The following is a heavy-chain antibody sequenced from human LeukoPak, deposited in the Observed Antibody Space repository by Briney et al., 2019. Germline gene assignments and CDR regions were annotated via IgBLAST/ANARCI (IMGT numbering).Heavy chain of an antibody. Sequence: ASVKVSCKASGYTFTSYGISWVRQAPGQGLEWMGWISAYNGNTNYARKLQGRVTMTTDTSTSTAYMELRSLRSDDTAVYYCARVGDIVVVHSFDPWGQGTLVTVSS. CDR3: ARVGDIVVVHSFDP. D-gene: IGHD2-2*01. CDR2: ISAYNGNT. CDR1: GYTFTSYG. J-gene: IGHJ5*02. V-gene: IGHV1-18*01.